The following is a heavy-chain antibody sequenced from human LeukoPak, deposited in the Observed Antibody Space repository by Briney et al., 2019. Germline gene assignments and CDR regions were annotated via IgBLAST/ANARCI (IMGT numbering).Heavy chain of an antibody. V-gene: IGHV3-23*01. J-gene: IGHJ4*02. CDR1: GFTFSSYA. D-gene: IGHD6-13*01. CDR3: AKGDSSSWLFDY. Sequence: GGSLRLSCAASGFTFSSYAMSWVRQAPGKGLEWVSAISGSGGSTYYADSAKGRFTISRDNSKNTLYLQMNSLRAEDTAVYYCAKGDSSSWLFDYWGQGTLVTVSS. CDR2: ISGSGGST.